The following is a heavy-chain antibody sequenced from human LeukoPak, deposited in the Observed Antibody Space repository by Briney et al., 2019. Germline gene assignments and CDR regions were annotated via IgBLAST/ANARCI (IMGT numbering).Heavy chain of an antibody. CDR2: ITAASSYI. Sequence: GGSVRLSCAASGFTFSSYSMNWVRQAPGKGLGWVSSITAASSYIYYADSVRGRFTISRDNAKNSLYLQMNSLRAEDTAVYYCARPAAAIPPYWGQGTLVSVSS. CDR1: GFTFSSYS. J-gene: IGHJ4*02. CDR3: ARPAAAIPPY. D-gene: IGHD6-13*01. V-gene: IGHV3-21*01.